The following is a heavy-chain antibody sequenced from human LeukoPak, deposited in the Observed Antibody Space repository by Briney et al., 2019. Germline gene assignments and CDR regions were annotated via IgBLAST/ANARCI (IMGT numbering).Heavy chain of an antibody. J-gene: IGHJ6*03. CDR1: GGSISSSSYY. D-gene: IGHD3-16*01. Sequence: SETLSLTCTVSGGSISSSSYYWGWIRQPPGKGLEWIGTIYYSGSTYYNPSLKSRVTISVDTSKNQFSLKLSSVTAADTAVYYCARSRDGYLGGSLGNYYYYMDVWGKGTTVTVSS. CDR3: ARSRDGYLGGSLGNYYYYMDV. CDR2: IYYSGST. V-gene: IGHV4-39*01.